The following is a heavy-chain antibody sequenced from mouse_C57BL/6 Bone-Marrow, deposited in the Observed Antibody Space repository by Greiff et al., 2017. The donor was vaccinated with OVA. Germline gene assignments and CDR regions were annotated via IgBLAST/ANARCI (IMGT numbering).Heavy chain of an antibody. V-gene: IGHV1-75*01. J-gene: IGHJ3*01. CDR3: ARSNYGSRISFAY. Sequence: QVQLQQSGPELVKPGASVKISCKASGYTFTDYYINWVKQRPGQGLEWIGWIFPGSGSTYYNEKFKGKATLTVDKSSSTAYMLLSSLTSEDSAVYFGARSNYGSRISFAYWGQGTLVTVSA. D-gene: IGHD1-1*01. CDR2: IFPGSGST. CDR1: GYTFTDYY.